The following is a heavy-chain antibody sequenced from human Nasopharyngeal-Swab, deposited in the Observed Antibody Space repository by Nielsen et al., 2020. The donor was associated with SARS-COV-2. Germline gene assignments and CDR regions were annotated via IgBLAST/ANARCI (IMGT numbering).Heavy chain of an antibody. J-gene: IGHJ6*02. CDR3: ARDDYYGSGSYSPYYYYYYGMDV. D-gene: IGHD3-10*01. CDR1: GYTFTSYG. CDR2: ISAYNGNT. Sequence: ASVKVSCKASGYTFTSYGISWVRQAPGQGLEWMGRISAYNGNTNYAQKLQGRVTMTTDTSTSTAYMELRSLRSDDTAVYYCARDDYYGSGSYSPYYYYYYGMDVWGQGTTVTVSS. V-gene: IGHV1-18*01.